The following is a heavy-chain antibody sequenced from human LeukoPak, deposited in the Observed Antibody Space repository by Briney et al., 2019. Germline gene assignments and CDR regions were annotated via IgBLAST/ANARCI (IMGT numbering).Heavy chain of an antibody. CDR2: INPDDSDT. D-gene: IGHD6-25*01. CDR3: ARRVAATENWFDP. Sequence: GESLKISCRASGYSFTSYWIAWLRRLPGKGLVWMGVINPDDSDTSYNPSFKGQVTISADKSISPSYLQWSSLKASDTAMYYGARRVAATENWFDPWGQGTLVTASS. V-gene: IGHV5-51*01. CDR1: GYSFTSYW. J-gene: IGHJ5*02.